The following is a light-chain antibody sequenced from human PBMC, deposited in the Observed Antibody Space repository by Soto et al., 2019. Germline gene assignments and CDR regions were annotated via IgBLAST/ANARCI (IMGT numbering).Light chain of an antibody. Sequence: ENVLTQSPGTLSSSPGERVTLSCRASQSVWLNYVARYQQKPGQAPRLLIYGASIRATGIPDRFSGSASGTDFTFTISRLEPEDFAVYFCQQYGGSPYTFGQGTKVEIK. CDR1: QSVWLNY. CDR2: GAS. CDR3: QQYGGSPYT. J-gene: IGKJ2*01. V-gene: IGKV3-20*01.